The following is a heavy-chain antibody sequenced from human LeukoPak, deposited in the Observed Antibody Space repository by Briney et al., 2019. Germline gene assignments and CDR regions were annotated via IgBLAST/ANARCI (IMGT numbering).Heavy chain of an antibody. CDR2: INPNSGST. V-gene: IGHV1-2*06. Sequence: ASVKVSCKASGYTFTGYYIHWVRQAPGRGLEWMGRINPNSGSTSSAEKFQGRVTMARDTSITTAYMELSRLTSDDTAVYYCARDHFAGTYSNHYWGQGTLVTVSS. CDR1: GYTFTGYY. J-gene: IGHJ4*02. CDR3: ARDHFAGTYSNHY. D-gene: IGHD4-11*01.